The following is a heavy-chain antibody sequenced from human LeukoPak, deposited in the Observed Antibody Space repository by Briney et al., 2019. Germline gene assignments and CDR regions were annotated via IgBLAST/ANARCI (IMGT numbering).Heavy chain of an antibody. CDR3: AITFPRWEYYDSSGMNAFDI. CDR2: INPSGGST. D-gene: IGHD3-22*01. J-gene: IGHJ3*02. V-gene: IGHV1-46*01. Sequence: GASVKVSCKASGYTFTNYYIHWVRQAPGQGLECMGIINPSGGSTSYAQKFQGRVTITEDKSTSTAYMELSSLRSEDTAVYYCAITFPRWEYYDSSGMNAFDIWGQGTMVTVSS. CDR1: GYTFTNYY.